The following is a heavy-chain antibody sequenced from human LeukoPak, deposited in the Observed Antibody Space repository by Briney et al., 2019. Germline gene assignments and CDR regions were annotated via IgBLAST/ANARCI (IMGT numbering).Heavy chain of an antibody. J-gene: IGHJ4*02. D-gene: IGHD1-7*01. Sequence: PGGPLRLSCAASGFTFSSYAMSWVRQAPGKGLEWVSSISTSSSYIYYADSVKGRFTISRDNAKNSLYLQMNSLRADDTAVYYCARDRDWNSGFDYWGQGTLVTVSS. CDR1: GFTFSSYA. CDR3: ARDRDWNSGFDY. V-gene: IGHV3-21*01. CDR2: ISTSSSYI.